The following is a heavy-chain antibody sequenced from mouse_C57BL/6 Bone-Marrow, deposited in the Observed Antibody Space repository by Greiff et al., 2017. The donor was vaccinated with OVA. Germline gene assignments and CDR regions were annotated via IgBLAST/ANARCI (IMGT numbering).Heavy chain of an antibody. CDR1: GYTFTDYY. J-gene: IGHJ2*01. CDR2: INPYNGGT. CDR3: ARCTTVVYFDY. D-gene: IGHD1-1*01. Sequence: EVQLVESGPVLVKPGASVKMSCKASGYTFTDYYMNWVKQSHGKSLEWIGVINPYNGGTSYNQKFKGKATLTVDKSSSTAYMELNSLTSEDSAVYYCARCTTVVYFDYWGQGTTLTVSS. V-gene: IGHV1-19*01.